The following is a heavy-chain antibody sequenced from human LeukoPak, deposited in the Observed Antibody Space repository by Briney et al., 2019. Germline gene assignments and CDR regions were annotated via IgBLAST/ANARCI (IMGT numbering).Heavy chain of an antibody. CDR2: ISAYNGNT. J-gene: IGHJ4*02. CDR1: GYTFTSYG. V-gene: IGHV1-18*04. CDR3: ARSYPGIAAADYFDY. Sequence: GASVKVSCKASGYTFTSYGISWVRQAPGQGLEWMGWISAYNGNTSYAQKLQGRVTMTTDTSTSTAYMELRSLRSDDTAVYYCARSYPGIAAADYFDYWGQGTLVTVSS. D-gene: IGHD6-13*01.